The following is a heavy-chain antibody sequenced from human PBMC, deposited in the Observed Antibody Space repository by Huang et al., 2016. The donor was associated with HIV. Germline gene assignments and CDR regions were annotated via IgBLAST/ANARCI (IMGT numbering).Heavy chain of an antibody. CDR2: ITCSIGSI. Sequence: EVQLMESGGGLVQPGGSLRLSCAASGFTFSTYNMNWVRQAPGKGLEWVSSITCSIGSIYDADSVKGRFTISRDNAKNSLYLQMNSLRAEDTAVYYCARFGSYYYGSGSYLDAFDIWGQGTMVTVSS. CDR1: GFTFSTYN. J-gene: IGHJ3*02. CDR3: ARFGSYYYGSGSYLDAFDI. D-gene: IGHD3-10*01. V-gene: IGHV3-48*01.